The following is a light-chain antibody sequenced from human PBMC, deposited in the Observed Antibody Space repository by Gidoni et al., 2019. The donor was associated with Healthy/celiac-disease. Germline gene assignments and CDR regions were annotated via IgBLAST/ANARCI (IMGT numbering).Light chain of an antibody. CDR2: EVS. CDR3: CSYAGSSTLV. Sequence: QSALTQPASVSGSPGQSIPISCTGTSSDVGSYNLVSWYQQHPGKATKLMIYEVSKRPYGVSNRFSGSKSGNTASLTISGLQAEDEADYYCCSYAGSSTLVFGGGTKLTVL. V-gene: IGLV2-23*02. CDR1: SSDVGSYNL. J-gene: IGLJ3*02.